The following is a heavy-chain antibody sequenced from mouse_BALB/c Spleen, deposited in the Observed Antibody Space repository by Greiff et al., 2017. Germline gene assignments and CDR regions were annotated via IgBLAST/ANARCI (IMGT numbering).Heavy chain of an antibody. CDR2: IDPANGNT. V-gene: IGHV14-3*02. D-gene: IGHD2-14*01. J-gene: IGHJ4*01. CDR1: GFNFKDSY. CDR3: AGGYDVYYYAMDY. Sequence: VQLQQSGAELVKPGASVKLSCTASGFNFKDSYMHWVKQRPEQGLEWIGRIDPANGNTKYDPKFQGKATITADTSSNTAYLQLSSLTSEDAAVYYCAGGYDVYYYAMDYWGQGTSVTVSS.